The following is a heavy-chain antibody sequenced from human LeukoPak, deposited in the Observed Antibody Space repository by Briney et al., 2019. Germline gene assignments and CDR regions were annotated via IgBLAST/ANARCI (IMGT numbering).Heavy chain of an antibody. D-gene: IGHD6-6*01. Sequence: GGSLRLSCAASGFTFDDYAMHWVRQDPGKGLEWASGISWNSGSIGYADSVKGRFTISRDNAKNSLYLQMNSLRAEDTALYYCAKDASSIAARPEHWGQGTLVTVSS. V-gene: IGHV3-9*01. J-gene: IGHJ1*01. CDR3: AKDASSIAARPEH. CDR2: ISWNSGSI. CDR1: GFTFDDYA.